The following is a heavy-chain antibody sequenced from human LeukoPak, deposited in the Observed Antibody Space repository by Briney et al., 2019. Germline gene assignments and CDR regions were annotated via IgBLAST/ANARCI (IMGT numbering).Heavy chain of an antibody. CDR1: GFTFDDYA. Sequence: GGSLRLSCAASGFTFDDYAMHWVRQAPGRGLEWVSLISGDGGSTYYADSVKGRFTISRDNSKNSLYLQMNSLRTEDTPLYYCATSLLWFDYFDYWGQGTLVTVSS. D-gene: IGHD3-10*01. V-gene: IGHV3-43*02. J-gene: IGHJ4*02. CDR2: ISGDGGST. CDR3: ATSLLWFDYFDY.